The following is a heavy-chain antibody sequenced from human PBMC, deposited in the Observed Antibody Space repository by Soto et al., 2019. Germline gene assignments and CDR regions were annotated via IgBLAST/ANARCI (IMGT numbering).Heavy chain of an antibody. V-gene: IGHV1-18*04. Sequence: LLLQSGAELKKPGASVKISCKASGYSFSTHDISWLRQAPGQGPEWMGRISPKNGNTNYAQNFQDRVTMTADTSSSTAYMELRGLRSDDTAKYYCATSYDSGFDPWGQGTLVTVSS. CDR3: ATSYDSGFDP. D-gene: IGHD3-3*01. CDR1: GYSFSTHD. CDR2: ISPKNGNT. J-gene: IGHJ5*02.